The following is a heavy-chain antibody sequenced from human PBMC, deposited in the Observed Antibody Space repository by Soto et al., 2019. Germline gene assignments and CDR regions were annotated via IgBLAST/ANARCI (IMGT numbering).Heavy chain of an antibody. CDR3: ARGFSSALPSYPWEY. J-gene: IGHJ4*02. Sequence: QVQLVQSWAEVNKPGSSVNVSCKASGGTFSSYAISWVRQAPGQGLEWMGGIIPIFGTANYAQKFQGRVTITADESTSTAYMELSSMRSEDTAVYYCARGFSSALPSYPWEYWGQGTLVTVSS. V-gene: IGHV1-69*01. D-gene: IGHD3-22*01. CDR2: IIPIFGTA. CDR1: GGTFSSYA.